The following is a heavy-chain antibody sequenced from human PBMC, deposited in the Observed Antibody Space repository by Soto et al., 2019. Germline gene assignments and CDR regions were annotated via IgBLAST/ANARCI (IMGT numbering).Heavy chain of an antibody. CDR2: IYEGGRT. Sequence: SETLSLTCTVSGGSVSSADWNWSWIRQTPGKGLEWIGHIYEGGRTYSNPSLISRATISLDTSKNLFSLNLKSVTAADTAVYYCTRGPSGDKVDFWGQGLLVTVS. CDR1: GGSVSSADWN. J-gene: IGHJ4*02. CDR3: TRGPSGDKVDF. V-gene: IGHV4-30-4*08. D-gene: IGHD7-27*01.